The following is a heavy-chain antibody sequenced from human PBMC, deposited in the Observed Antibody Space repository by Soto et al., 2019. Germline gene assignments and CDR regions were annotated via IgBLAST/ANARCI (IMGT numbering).Heavy chain of an antibody. Sequence: SETLSLTCTVSGGSISSGGYYWSWIRQHPGKGLEWIGYIYYSGSTYYNPSLKSRVTISVDTSKNQFSLKLSSVTAADTAVYYCARGGAAMGYNWFDPWGQGTLVTVSS. D-gene: IGHD5-18*01. CDR1: GGSISSGGYY. V-gene: IGHV4-31*03. CDR2: IYYSGST. CDR3: ARGGAAMGYNWFDP. J-gene: IGHJ5*02.